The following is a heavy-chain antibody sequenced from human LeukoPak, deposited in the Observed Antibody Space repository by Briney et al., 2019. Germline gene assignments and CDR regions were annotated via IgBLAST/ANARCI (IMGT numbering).Heavy chain of an antibody. J-gene: IGHJ3*02. V-gene: IGHV4-59*01. D-gene: IGHD2-15*01. Sequence: SETLSLTCTASGGSISSYYWSWIRQPPGKGLEWIGYIYYSGSTNYNPSLKSRVTISVDTSKNQFSLKLSSVTAADTAVYYRAREEDTLDAFDIWGRGTMVTVSS. CDR3: AREEDTLDAFDI. CDR2: IYYSGST. CDR1: GGSISSYY.